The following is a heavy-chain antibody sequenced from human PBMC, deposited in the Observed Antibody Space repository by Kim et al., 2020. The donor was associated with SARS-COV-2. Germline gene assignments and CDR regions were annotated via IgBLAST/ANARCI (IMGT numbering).Heavy chain of an antibody. CDR3: ATATTVAGLFDY. CDR1: GYTFYNAW. D-gene: IGHD6-19*01. J-gene: IGHJ4*02. V-gene: IGHV3-15*01. Sequence: GGSLRLSCVVSGYTFYNAWMSWVRQAPGKGLEWVGRIKSEAGGGTTDYAAPVKGRFTISRDDSKNTLFLQLNSLKTEDTAVYYCATATTVAGLFDYWGQG. CDR2: IKSEAGGGTT.